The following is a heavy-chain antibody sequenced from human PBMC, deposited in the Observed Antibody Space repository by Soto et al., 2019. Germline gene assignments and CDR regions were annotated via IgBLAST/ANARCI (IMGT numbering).Heavy chain of an antibody. D-gene: IGHD2-15*01. CDR1: GYTFTSYA. CDR2: INAGNGNT. Sequence: QVQLVQSGAEVKKPGASVKVSCKASGYTFTSYAMHWVRQAPGQRLEWMGWINAGNGNTKYSQKYQGIVTMTRDTSASPAYMELSRLRSEDTAVYYCARGQGGPDGPVDYWGQGTLVTVSS. V-gene: IGHV1-3*01. CDR3: ARGQGGPDGPVDY. J-gene: IGHJ4*02.